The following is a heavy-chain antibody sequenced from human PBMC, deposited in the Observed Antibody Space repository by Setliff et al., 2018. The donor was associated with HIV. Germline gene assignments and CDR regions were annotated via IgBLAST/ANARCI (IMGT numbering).Heavy chain of an antibody. CDR1: GGSINTGHYY. V-gene: IGHV4-31*03. CDR2: IYYNGRT. Sequence: PSQTLSLTCTVSGGSINTGHYYWSWIRHHPGKGLEWIGHIYYNGRTLFNPALGTRLNMSVDTSENQFSLHLNSVTAADTAVYYCVRERRRSPLSYGLDVWGQGTTVTAP. J-gene: IGHJ6*02. CDR3: VRERRRSPLSYGLDV.